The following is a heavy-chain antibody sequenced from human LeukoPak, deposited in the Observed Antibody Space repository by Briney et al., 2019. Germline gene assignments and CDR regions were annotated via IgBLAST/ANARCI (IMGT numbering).Heavy chain of an antibody. D-gene: IGHD3-3*02. Sequence: PGGSLRLSCAASGFTFSSYGMHWVRQAPGKGLEWVAVISYGGSNKYYADSVKGRFTISRDNSKNTLYLQMNSLRAEDTAVYYCAKATSPVFSRNWFDSWGQGTLVTVSS. CDR3: AKATSPVFSRNWFDS. CDR2: ISYGGSNK. V-gene: IGHV3-30*18. J-gene: IGHJ5*01. CDR1: GFTFSSYG.